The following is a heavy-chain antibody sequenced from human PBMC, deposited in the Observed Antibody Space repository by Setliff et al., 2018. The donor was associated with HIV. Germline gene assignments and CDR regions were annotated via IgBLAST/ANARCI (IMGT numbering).Heavy chain of an antibody. Sequence: SVKVSCKASGGPFSSYAISWVRQAPGQGLEWMGGIIPILGIANYAQKFQSRVTITADKSTSTAYMELSSLRSEDTAVYYCASGYRYGRDAFDIWGQGTMVTVSS. CDR2: IIPILGIA. J-gene: IGHJ3*02. CDR1: GGPFSSYA. CDR3: ASGYRYGRDAFDI. V-gene: IGHV1-69*10. D-gene: IGHD5-18*01.